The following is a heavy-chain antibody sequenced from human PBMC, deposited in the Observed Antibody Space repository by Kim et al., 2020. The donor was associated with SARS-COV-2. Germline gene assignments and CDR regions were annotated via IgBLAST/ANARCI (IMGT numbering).Heavy chain of an antibody. V-gene: IGHV1-18*01. CDR2: NGNT. D-gene: IGHD3-10*01. Sequence: NGNTNYAQKLQGRVTMTTDTSTSTAYMELRSLRSDDTAVYYCARGRGADYWGQGTLVTVSS. J-gene: IGHJ4*02. CDR3: ARGRGADY.